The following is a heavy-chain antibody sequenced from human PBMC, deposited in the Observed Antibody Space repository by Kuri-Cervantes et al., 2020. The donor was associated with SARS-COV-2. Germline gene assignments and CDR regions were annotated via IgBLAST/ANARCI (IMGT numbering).Heavy chain of an antibody. CDR3: ARDGYDSSGYYLDY. J-gene: IGHJ4*02. CDR1: GFTFGSYE. D-gene: IGHD3-22*01. Sequence: GESLKISCAASGFTFGSYEMNWVRQAPGKGLEWVAVISYDGSNKYYADSVKGRFTTSRDNSKNTLYLQMNSLRAEDTAVYYCARDGYDSSGYYLDYWGQGTLVTVSS. CDR2: ISYDGSNK. V-gene: IGHV3-30-3*01.